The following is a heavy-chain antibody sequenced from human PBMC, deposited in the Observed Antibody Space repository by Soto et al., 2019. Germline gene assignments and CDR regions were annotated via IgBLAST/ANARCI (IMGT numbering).Heavy chain of an antibody. Sequence: SDTLSLTCAVYGGSFSGYYWSWIRQPPGKGLEWIGEINHSGSTNYNPSLKSRVTISVDTSKNQFSLKLSSVTAADTAVYYCARVGATTILWFDPWGQGTLVTVSS. CDR2: INHSGST. CDR3: ARVGATTILWFDP. D-gene: IGHD5-12*01. CDR1: GGSFSGYY. V-gene: IGHV4-34*01. J-gene: IGHJ5*02.